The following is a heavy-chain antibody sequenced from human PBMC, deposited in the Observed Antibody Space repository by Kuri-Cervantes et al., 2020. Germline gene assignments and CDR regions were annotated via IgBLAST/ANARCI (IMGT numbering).Heavy chain of an antibody. CDR3: ARVRYHDGGGYGEFDY. CDR1: GGSISSGDYY. V-gene: IGHV4-30-4*01. Sequence: SETLSLTCTVSGGSISSGDYYWSWIRQPPGKGLEWIGYIYYSGSTYYNPSLKSRLTISLDMSINQFPLGLRSMTAADPAVYYCARVRYHDGGGYGEFDYWGQGTQVTVSS. J-gene: IGHJ4*02. D-gene: IGHD3-22*01. CDR2: IYYSGST.